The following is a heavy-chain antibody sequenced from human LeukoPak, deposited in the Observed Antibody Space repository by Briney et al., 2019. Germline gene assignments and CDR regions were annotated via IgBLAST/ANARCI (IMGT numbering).Heavy chain of an antibody. D-gene: IGHD3-22*01. CDR3: ARAAHSSGYYWDYFDY. Sequence: GGSLRLSCAASGFTVSSNYMSWVRQAPGKGLEGVSVIYSGGSTYYADSVKGPFTISRDNSKNTLYLQMNSLRAEDTAVYYCARAAHSSGYYWDYFDYWGQGTLVTVSS. CDR2: IYSGGST. V-gene: IGHV3-66*02. CDR1: GFTVSSNY. J-gene: IGHJ4*02.